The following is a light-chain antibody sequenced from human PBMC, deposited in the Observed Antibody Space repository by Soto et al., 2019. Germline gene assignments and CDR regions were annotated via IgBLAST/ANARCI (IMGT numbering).Light chain of an antibody. Sequence: DIQMTQSPSSLSASVGDRVTITCQASQAISNYLNWYQQKPGKAPKLLIYDASNLETGVPSRFSGSGSGTDFTFTISSLQPEDIATYYCQQYDNLLLITFGQGTRLEIK. V-gene: IGKV1-33*01. J-gene: IGKJ5*01. CDR1: QAISNY. CDR3: QQYDNLLLIT. CDR2: DAS.